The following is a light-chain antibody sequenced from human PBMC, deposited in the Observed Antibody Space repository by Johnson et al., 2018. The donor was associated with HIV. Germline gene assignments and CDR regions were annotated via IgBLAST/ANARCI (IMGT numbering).Light chain of an antibody. CDR1: SSNIGNNY. J-gene: IGLJ1*01. CDR3: GTWYGSLSAGGV. Sequence: QSVLTKPPSVSAAPGQKVTISCSGSSSNIGNNYVSWYQQLPGTAPTLLIYENNKRHSGIPDRVSGSKSCTSATLGITGRHTGDEADDYCGTWYGSLSAGGVFGTGTKVTVL. V-gene: IGLV1-51*02. CDR2: ENN.